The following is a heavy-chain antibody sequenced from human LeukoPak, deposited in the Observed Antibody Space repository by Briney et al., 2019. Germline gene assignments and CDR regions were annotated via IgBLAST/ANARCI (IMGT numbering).Heavy chain of an antibody. J-gene: IGHJ3*02. D-gene: IGHD1-26*01. Sequence: GGSLRLSRAASGFTFSGYAMHWVRQAPGKGLEWVAVISYDGSNKYYADSVKGRFTISRDNSKNTLYLQMNSLRAEDTAVYYCARVNREAFDIWGQGTMVTVSS. V-gene: IGHV3-30*04. CDR1: GFTFSGYA. CDR3: ARVNREAFDI. CDR2: ISYDGSNK.